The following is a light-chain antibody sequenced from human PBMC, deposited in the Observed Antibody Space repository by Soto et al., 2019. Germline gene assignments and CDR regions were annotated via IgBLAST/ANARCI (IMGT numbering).Light chain of an antibody. Sequence: DVVMTQSPLSLPVTLGQPASISCRSSQSLVYSDGNTYLNWFQQRPGQSPRRLLYKASNRDSGVPDRFSGSGSGTDFTLKISRVEAEDVGIYYCMQGTHWPPTFGGGTKVEIK. CDR1: QSLVYSDGNTY. CDR3: MQGTHWPPT. V-gene: IGKV2-30*01. J-gene: IGKJ4*01. CDR2: KAS.